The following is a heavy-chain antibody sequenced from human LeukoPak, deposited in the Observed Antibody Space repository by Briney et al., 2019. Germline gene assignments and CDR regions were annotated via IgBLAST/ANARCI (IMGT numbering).Heavy chain of an antibody. D-gene: IGHD4-23*01. Sequence: SVKVSCKASGGTFSSYAISWVRQAPGQGLEWTGGIIPIFGTANYAQKFQGRVTITTDESTSTAYMELSSLRSEDTAVYYCASPPVGGNSGYWYFDLWGRGTLVTVSS. V-gene: IGHV1-69*05. CDR1: GGTFSSYA. J-gene: IGHJ2*01. CDR2: IIPIFGTA. CDR3: ASPPVGGNSGYWYFDL.